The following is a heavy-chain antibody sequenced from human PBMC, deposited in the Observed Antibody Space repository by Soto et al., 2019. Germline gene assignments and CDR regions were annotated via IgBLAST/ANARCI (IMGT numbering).Heavy chain of an antibody. V-gene: IGHV1-69*13. CDR2: IIPIFGTA. J-gene: IGHJ5*02. CDR3: ARVVPGAEAWFGP. Sequence: SVKVSCKASGGTFSSYAISWVRQAPGQGLEWMGGIIPIFGTANYAQKFQGRVTITADESTSTAYMELSSLRSEDTAVYYCARVVPGAEAWFGPWGQGTLVTVSS. CDR1: GGTFSSYA. D-gene: IGHD2-2*01.